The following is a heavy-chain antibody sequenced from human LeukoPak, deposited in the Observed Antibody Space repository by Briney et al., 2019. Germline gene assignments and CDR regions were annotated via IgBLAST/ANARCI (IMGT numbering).Heavy chain of an antibody. J-gene: IGHJ3*02. D-gene: IGHD5-18*01. CDR3: ARAKDTAMVNDAIDI. CDR2: ISSSSSYI. V-gene: IGHV3-21*01. CDR1: GFTFSSYS. Sequence: SGGSLRLSCAASGFTFSSYSMNWVRQAPGKGLEWVSSISSSSSYIYYADSVKGRFTISRDNAKNSLYLQMNSLRAEDTAVYYCARAKDTAMVNDAIDIWGQGTMVTV.